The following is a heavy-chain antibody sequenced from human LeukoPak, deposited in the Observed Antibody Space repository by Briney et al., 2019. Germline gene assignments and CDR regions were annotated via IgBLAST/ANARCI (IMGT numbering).Heavy chain of an antibody. V-gene: IGHV3-7*01. J-gene: IGHJ4*02. CDR1: GFTFRSYW. CDR3: ASDRDYYDSSGYLFDY. Sequence: AGGSLTLSCAASGFTFRSYWMSWVRQAPEKGLEGVANIKQEGSEKYYVDCVKGRFTISRDNAKNSLYLQMNSLRAEDTAVYYCASDRDYYDSSGYLFDYWGQGTLVTVSS. CDR2: IKQEGSEK. D-gene: IGHD3-22*01.